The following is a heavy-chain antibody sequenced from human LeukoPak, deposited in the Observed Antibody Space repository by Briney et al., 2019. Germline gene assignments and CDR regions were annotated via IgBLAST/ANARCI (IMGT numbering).Heavy chain of an antibody. V-gene: IGHV4-39*01. CDR3: ARQDHFWSGFAFDI. Sequence: SETLSLTCTVSGGSISSSSYYWGWIRQPPGKGLEWFGSIYYSGSTYYNPSLKSRVTISVDTSMNQFSLKLSSVTAADTAVYYCARQDHFWSGFAFDIWGQGTMVTVSS. J-gene: IGHJ3*02. D-gene: IGHD3-3*01. CDR1: GGSISSSSYY. CDR2: IYYSGST.